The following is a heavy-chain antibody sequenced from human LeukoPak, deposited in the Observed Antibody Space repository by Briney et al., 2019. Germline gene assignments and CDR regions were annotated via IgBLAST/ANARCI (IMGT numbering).Heavy chain of an antibody. J-gene: IGHJ1*01. D-gene: IGHD6-13*01. CDR1: GYTFTNYD. CDR2: LNPNSGDT. V-gene: IGHV1-8*03. Sequence: GASVKVSCKASGYTFTNYDINWVRQATGQGPEWMAWLNPNSGDTGFAQKFQGRLTITRDTSMNTAYMELSSLRSEDTAVYYCARGVPSSWSGDEYFQHWGQGTLVTVSS. CDR3: ARGVPSSWSGDEYFQH.